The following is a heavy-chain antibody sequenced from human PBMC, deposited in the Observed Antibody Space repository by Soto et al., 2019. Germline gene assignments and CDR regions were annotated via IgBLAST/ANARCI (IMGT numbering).Heavy chain of an antibody. J-gene: IGHJ4*02. D-gene: IGHD5-18*01. CDR3: ARGVVTAYYFDY. CDR1: GFTFSNYW. CDR2: IKEDGSGK. V-gene: IGHV3-7*01. Sequence: GSLRLSCAASGFTFSNYWMSWVRQAPGMGLEWVANIKEDGSGKYYVDSVKGRFTISRDNAKSSLYLQMNSLRAEDTAVYYCARGVVTAYYFDYWGQGT.